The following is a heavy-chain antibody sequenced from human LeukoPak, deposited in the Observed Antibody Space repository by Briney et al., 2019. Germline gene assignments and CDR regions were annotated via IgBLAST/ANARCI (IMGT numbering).Heavy chain of an antibody. D-gene: IGHD3-22*01. J-gene: IGHJ4*02. CDR3: ANRGVGIGVILVGFHKEAYYFDA. Sequence: GGSLRLSCAVSGITLSNYGMSWVRQAPGKGLEWVAGISDSGGTTNYAHSVKGRFTISRGNPKNTVYLQLTSLRAEDRAVYFCANRGVGIGVILVGFHKEAYYFDAWGQGALVTVSS. CDR2: ISDSGGTT. V-gene: IGHV3-23*01. CDR1: GITLSNYG.